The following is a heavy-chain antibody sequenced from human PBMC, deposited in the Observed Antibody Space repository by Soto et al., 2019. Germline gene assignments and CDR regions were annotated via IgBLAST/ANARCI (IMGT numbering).Heavy chain of an antibody. CDR1: VMYFSNYW. D-gene: IGHD3-10*01. CDR2: IKQDADKK. J-gene: IGHJ5*02. Sequence: PGGSLRLSCAASVMYFSNYWMRLVRQAPGKGLEWVANIKQDADKKYYVDSVKGRFTISRYNAKKSLYLQMNSLRTEDTAVYYCARFYGFGEGTSFEPWGQGTLVTSPQ. V-gene: IGHV3-7*01. CDR3: ARFYGFGEGTSFEP.